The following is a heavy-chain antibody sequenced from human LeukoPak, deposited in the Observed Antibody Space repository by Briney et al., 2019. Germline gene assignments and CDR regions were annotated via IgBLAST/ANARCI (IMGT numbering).Heavy chain of an antibody. J-gene: IGHJ4*02. V-gene: IGHV3-7*01. Sequence: AGTLRLSCAASGFSISSHWMSWDRQAPGKGPEGGANIKQDATEISQVDSVKGRFTISRDNVKNSLYLQMNSLREEDTAVYYCARDKVVGATFFDYWGQGTLVTVSS. CDR1: GFSISSHW. CDR3: ARDKVVGATFFDY. CDR2: IKQDATEI. D-gene: IGHD1-26*01.